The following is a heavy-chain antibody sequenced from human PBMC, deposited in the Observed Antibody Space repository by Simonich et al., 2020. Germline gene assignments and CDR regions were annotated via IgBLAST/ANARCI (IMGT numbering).Heavy chain of an antibody. CDR1: GYSISSGYY. CDR2: IFHRGST. V-gene: IGHV4-38-2*01. J-gene: IGHJ6*02. CDR3: ARVGYSNYYYYGMDV. D-gene: IGHD6-13*01. Sequence: QVQLQESGPGLVKPSETLSLTCAVSGYSISSGYYWGWIRPPTGKGLEWIGSIFHRGSTYSTPSLKSRVTISVDTSKNQFSLKLSSVTAADTAVYYCARVGYSNYYYYGMDVWGQGTTVTVSS.